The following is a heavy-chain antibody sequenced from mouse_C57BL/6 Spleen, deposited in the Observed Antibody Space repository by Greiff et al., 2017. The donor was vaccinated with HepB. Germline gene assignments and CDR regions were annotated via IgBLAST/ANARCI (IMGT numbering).Heavy chain of an antibody. Sequence: EVQLQQSGAELVRPGASVKLSCTASGFNIKDDYMHWVKQRPEQGLEWIGWIDPENGDTEYASKFQGKATITADTSSNTAYLQLSSLTSEDTAGDYCTGGLRLTEDFDYWGQGTTLTVSS. CDR1: GFNIKDDY. J-gene: IGHJ2*01. D-gene: IGHD2-2*01. V-gene: IGHV14-4*01. CDR3: TGGLRLTEDFDY. CDR2: IDPENGDT.